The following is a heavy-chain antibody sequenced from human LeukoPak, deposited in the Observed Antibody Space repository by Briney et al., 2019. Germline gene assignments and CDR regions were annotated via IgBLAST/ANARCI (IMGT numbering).Heavy chain of an antibody. Sequence: PGGSLRLSCAASGFTFSSYAMSWVRQAPGKGLEWVSAISGSGGSTYYADSVKGRFTISRGNSKNTLYLQMNSLRAEDTAVYYCAKAFYKITMVRGVIPDYWGQGTLVTVSS. V-gene: IGHV3-23*01. CDR1: GFTFSSYA. CDR2: ISGSGGST. D-gene: IGHD3-10*01. CDR3: AKAFYKITMVRGVIPDY. J-gene: IGHJ4*02.